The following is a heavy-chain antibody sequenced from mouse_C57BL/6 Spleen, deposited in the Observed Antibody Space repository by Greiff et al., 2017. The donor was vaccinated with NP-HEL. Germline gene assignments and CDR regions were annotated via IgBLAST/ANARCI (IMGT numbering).Heavy chain of an antibody. J-gene: IGHJ2*01. CDR2: IDPETGGT. V-gene: IGHV1-15*01. Sequence: VQLQQSGAELVRPGASVTLSCKASGYTFTDYEMHWVKQTPVHGLEWIGAIDPETGGTAYNQKFKGKAILTADKSSSTAYMELRSLTSEDSAVYYCTRELGRSPYYFDYWGQGTTLTVSS. CDR3: TRELGRSPYYFDY. CDR1: GYTFTDYE. D-gene: IGHD4-1*01.